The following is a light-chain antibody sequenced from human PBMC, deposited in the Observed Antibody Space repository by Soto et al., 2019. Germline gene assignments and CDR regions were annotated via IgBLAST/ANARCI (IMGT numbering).Light chain of an antibody. CDR1: QSVSSSY. J-gene: IGKJ1*01. CDR2: GAS. V-gene: IGKV3-20*01. CDR3: QQYGSAPTT. Sequence: EIVLTQSPGTLSLSPGERATLSCRASQSVSSSYLAWYQQKPGQAPRLLIYGASSRATGIPDRFSGSGYGTDFSLTISRLEPEDFAGYYCQQYGSAPTTFCQGTKVEIK.